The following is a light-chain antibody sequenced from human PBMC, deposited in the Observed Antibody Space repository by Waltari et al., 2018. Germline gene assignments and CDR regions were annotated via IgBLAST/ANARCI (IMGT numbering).Light chain of an antibody. J-gene: IGKJ2*01. CDR2: GAS. V-gene: IGKV3-20*01. CDR3: ELYDSSPPGYT. CDR1: QTVRSSY. Sequence: EIVLTQSPGTLSLSPGERATLSCRASQTVRSSYIAWYQQRPGQAPGLLIHGASSRATGIPDRFSGSGSGTDFTLTISGLEPDDFAVYFCELYDSSPPGYTFGQGTKLEI.